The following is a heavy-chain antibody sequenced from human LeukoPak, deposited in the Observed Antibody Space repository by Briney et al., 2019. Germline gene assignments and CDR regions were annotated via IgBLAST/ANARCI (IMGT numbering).Heavy chain of an antibody. CDR1: GFTVSSNY. D-gene: IGHD3-22*01. CDR2: IYSGGIT. V-gene: IGHV3-66*02. Sequence: GGSLRLSCAASGFTVSSNYMSWVRQAPGKGLEWVSVIYSGGITYYADSVNGRFTISRDNSKNTLYLQMNSLRAEDTAVYYCASTLGSYYYDSSGYYYFDYWGQGTLVTVSS. CDR3: ASTLGSYYYDSSGYYYFDY. J-gene: IGHJ4*02.